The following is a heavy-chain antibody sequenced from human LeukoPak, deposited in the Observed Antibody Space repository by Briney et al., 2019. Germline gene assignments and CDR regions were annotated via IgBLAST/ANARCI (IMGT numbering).Heavy chain of an antibody. CDR1: GYTFTSYD. J-gene: IGHJ3*02. D-gene: IGHD2-21*02. CDR2: MNPNSGNT. CDR3: ATPGDQGGFDI. Sequence: ASVKVSCKASGYTFTSYDINSVRQATGQGLEWMGWMNPNSGNTGYAQKFQGRVTITTNTSISTAYMELSRLRSEDTAVYYCATPGDQGGFDIWGQGTMVTVSS. V-gene: IGHV1-8*03.